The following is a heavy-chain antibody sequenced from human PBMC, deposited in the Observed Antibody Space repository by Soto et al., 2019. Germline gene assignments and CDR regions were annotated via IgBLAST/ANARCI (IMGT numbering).Heavy chain of an antibody. V-gene: IGHV4-59*01. CDR3: ARDRLVDSDY. CDR1: GGSISSYY. J-gene: IGHJ4*02. CDR2: IYYSGST. Sequence: SETLSLTCTVSGGSISSYYWSWIRQPPGKGLEWIGYIYYSGSTNYNPSLKSRVTISVDTSKNQFSLKLSSVTAADTAAYYCARDRLVDSDYWGQGTLVTVSS. D-gene: IGHD2-8*02.